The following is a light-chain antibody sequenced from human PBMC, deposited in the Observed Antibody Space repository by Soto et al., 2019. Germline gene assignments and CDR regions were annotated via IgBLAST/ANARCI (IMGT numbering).Light chain of an antibody. CDR2: DAS. CDR3: LHDYDYPLT. CDR1: QSINKW. J-gene: IGKJ1*01. Sequence: DIQMTQSPSTLSAFVGDRVTITCRASQSINKWLAWYQQKPGKAPKLLIYDASSLESGVPSRFSGSGSGTECTRTISSLQPEDFATDYCLHDYDYPLTFGPGTKVDI. V-gene: IGKV1-5*01.